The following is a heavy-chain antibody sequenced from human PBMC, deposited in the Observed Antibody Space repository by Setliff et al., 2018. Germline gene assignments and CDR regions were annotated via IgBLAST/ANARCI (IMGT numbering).Heavy chain of an antibody. CDR1: GYTFSSFF. Sequence: ASVKVSCKASGYTFSSFFHQWVRQAPGQGLEWMGGFAPEVGEIIYAQEFQGRVTMTADTATDTAYMQVSGLRSEDTAVYFCARYGAKLAIEEWGQGTLVTVS. CDR2: FAPEVGEI. D-gene: IGHD4-17*01. J-gene: IGHJ4*02. CDR3: ARYGAKLAIEE. V-gene: IGHV1-24*01.